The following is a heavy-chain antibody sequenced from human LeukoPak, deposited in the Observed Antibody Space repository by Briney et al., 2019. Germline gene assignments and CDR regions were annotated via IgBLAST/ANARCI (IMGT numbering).Heavy chain of an antibody. V-gene: IGHV4-34*01. CDR1: GITLSNYG. CDR2: INHSGGT. CDR3: ATDRYYGSGSYYKFDY. Sequence: GSLRLSCAVSGITLSNYGMSWVRQPPGKGLEWIGEINHSGGTNYNMSLKSRVTISVDQSKKQFSLKLRSVTAEDTAVYYCATDRYYGSGSYYKFDYWGQGILVTVSS. J-gene: IGHJ4*02. D-gene: IGHD3-10*01.